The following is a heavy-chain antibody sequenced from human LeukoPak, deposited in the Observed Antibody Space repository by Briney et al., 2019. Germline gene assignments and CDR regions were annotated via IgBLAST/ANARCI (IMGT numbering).Heavy chain of an antibody. D-gene: IGHD2-15*01. CDR1: GYTFTSYD. CDR2: MNPNSGNT. Sequence: GASVKVSCKASGYTFTSYDINWVRQATGQGLEGMGWMNPNSGNTGYAQKFQGRVTMTRNTSISTAYMELSSLRSEDTAVYYCARGVARSHRFDYWGQGTLVTVSS. J-gene: IGHJ4*02. CDR3: ARGVARSHRFDY. V-gene: IGHV1-8*01.